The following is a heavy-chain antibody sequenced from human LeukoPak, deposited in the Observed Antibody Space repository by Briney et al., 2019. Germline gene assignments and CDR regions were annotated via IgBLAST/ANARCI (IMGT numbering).Heavy chain of an antibody. J-gene: IGHJ4*02. D-gene: IGHD3-22*01. CDR3: ASGGSGYFYED. V-gene: IGHV3-48*03. Sequence: PGGSPRLSCAASGFTFSSYEMNWVRQAPGKGLEWVSYIGSSGSSMYADSVKGRFTISRDNAKNSLYLQMNSLRVEDTAVYYCASGGSGYFYEDWGQGTLVTVSS. CDR1: GFTFSSYE. CDR2: IGSSGSSM.